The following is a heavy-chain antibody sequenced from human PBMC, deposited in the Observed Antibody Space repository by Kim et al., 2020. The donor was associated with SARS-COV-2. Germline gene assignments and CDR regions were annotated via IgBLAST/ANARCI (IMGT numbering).Heavy chain of an antibody. J-gene: IGHJ5*02. Sequence: DSVKGRFTISGDNAKNSLYLQMNSLRAEDTAVYYGARDRVYRGVGGWFDPWGQGTLVTVSS. D-gene: IGHD3-16*01. CDR3: ARDRVYRGVGGWFDP. V-gene: IGHV3-11*01.